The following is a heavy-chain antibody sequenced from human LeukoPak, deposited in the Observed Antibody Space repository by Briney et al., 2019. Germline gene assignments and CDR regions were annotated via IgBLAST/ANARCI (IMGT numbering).Heavy chain of an antibody. J-gene: IGHJ4*02. CDR3: ARGGPIVGATTRFDY. V-gene: IGHV1-2*04. CDR1: GYTFTGYY. Sequence: ASVTVSCPASGYTFTGYYMHWVRQAPGKGLEGMGWINPNSGGKNYAQRFQGWVTMPREDSISRAYMELSRLRSDDTAVYYCARGGPIVGATTRFDYWGQGTLVTVSS. CDR2: INPNSGGK. D-gene: IGHD1-26*01.